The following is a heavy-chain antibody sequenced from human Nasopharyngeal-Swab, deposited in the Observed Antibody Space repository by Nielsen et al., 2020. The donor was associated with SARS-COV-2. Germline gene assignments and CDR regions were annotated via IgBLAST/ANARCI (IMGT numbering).Heavy chain of an antibody. J-gene: IGHJ6*02. CDR2: ISGSGGST. V-gene: IGHV3-23*01. CDR3: AKDLRSSSRGGMDV. CDR1: GFTFSSYA. Sequence: GGSLRLSCAASGFTFSSYAMSWVRQAPGKGLEWVSAISGSGGSTYYADSVKGRFTISRDNSKNTLYLQMNSLRAKDTAVYYCAKDLRSSSRGGMDVWGQGTTVTVSS. D-gene: IGHD6-13*01.